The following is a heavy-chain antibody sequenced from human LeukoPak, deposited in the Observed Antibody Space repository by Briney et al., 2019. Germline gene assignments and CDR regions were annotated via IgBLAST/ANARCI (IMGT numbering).Heavy chain of an antibody. CDR2: IKQDGSDK. J-gene: IGHJ4*02. CDR1: GFTFSSYA. CDR3: ARDVTPFI. Sequence: GRSLRLSCAASGFTFSSYAMHWVRQAPGKGLEWVANIKQDGSDKYYVDSVKGRFTISRDNTNNSLYLQMNGLRAEGTAVYYCARDVTPFIWGQGTLVTVSS. D-gene: IGHD2-15*01. V-gene: IGHV3-7*01.